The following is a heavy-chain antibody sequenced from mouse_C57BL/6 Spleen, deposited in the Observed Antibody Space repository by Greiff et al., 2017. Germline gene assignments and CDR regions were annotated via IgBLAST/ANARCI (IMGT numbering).Heavy chain of an antibody. D-gene: IGHD1-1*01. CDR3: ARSEIYYYGSSSLDY. Sequence: QVQLQQPGAELVKPGASVKLSCKASGYTFTSYWMHWVKQRPGQGLEWIGMIHPNSGSTNYNEKFKSKATLTVDKSSSTAYMQLSSLTSEDSAVYYCARSEIYYYGSSSLDYWGQGTTLTVSS. V-gene: IGHV1-64*01. J-gene: IGHJ2*01. CDR1: GYTFTSYW. CDR2: IHPNSGST.